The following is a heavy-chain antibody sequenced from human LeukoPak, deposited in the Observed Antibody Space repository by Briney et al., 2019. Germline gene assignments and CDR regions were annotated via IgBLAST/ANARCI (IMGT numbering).Heavy chain of an antibody. Sequence: SETLSLTCTVSGDSITSYYWNWVRQPPEKGLEWIGYIHYTGKNYYNPSLKSRVTMSVDMSKSQFSLKLSSVTAADTAVYYCAKWHEGQLAFDSWGQGTLVTVSS. CDR2: IHYTGKN. CDR1: GDSITSYY. D-gene: IGHD1-1*01. V-gene: IGHV4-59*01. J-gene: IGHJ4*02. CDR3: AKWHEGQLAFDS.